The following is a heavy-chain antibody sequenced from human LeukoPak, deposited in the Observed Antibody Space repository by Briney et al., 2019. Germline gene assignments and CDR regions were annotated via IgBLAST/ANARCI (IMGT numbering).Heavy chain of an antibody. V-gene: IGHV1-18*01. Sequence: ASVKVSCKASGYTFTSYSISWVRQAPGQGLEWMGWISAYNGNTNYAQKLQGRVTMTTDTSTSTAYMELRSLRSDDTAVYYCARSEWELDAFDIWGQGTMVTVSS. D-gene: IGHD1-26*01. CDR2: ISAYNGNT. CDR1: GYTFTSYS. CDR3: ARSEWELDAFDI. J-gene: IGHJ3*02.